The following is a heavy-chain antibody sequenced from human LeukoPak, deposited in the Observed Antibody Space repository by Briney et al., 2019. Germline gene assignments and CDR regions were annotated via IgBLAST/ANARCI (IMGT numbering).Heavy chain of an antibody. Sequence: GGSLRLSCAASGFTFDDYAMHWVRQAPGKGLEWVSLISWDGGSTYYADSVKGRFTISRDNSKNTLYLQMNSLRAEDTAVYYCAKGYSGYDLDDAFDIWGQGTMVTVSS. D-gene: IGHD5-12*01. CDR2: ISWDGGST. V-gene: IGHV3-43D*04. CDR3: AKGYSGYDLDDAFDI. J-gene: IGHJ3*02. CDR1: GFTFDDYA.